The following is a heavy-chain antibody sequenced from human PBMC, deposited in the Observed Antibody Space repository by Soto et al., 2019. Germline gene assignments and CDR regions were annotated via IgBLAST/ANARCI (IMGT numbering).Heavy chain of an antibody. CDR1: GFTFISYW. CDR3: AKPPNYDDSSGYYDY. V-gene: IGHV3-74*01. Sequence: PGGSLRLSCAASGFTFISYWMHWVRQAPWKGLVWVSRINSDGSSTSYADSVKGRFTISRDNAKNTLYLQMNSLRAEDTAVYYCAKPPNYDDSSGYYDYCGQGTLVTVSS. CDR2: INSDGSST. J-gene: IGHJ4*02. D-gene: IGHD3-22*01.